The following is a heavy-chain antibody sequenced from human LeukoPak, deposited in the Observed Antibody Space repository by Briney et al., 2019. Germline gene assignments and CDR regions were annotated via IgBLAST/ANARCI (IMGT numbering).Heavy chain of an antibody. Sequence: GGSLRLSCAASGFTFSDYYMSWIRQAPGKGLEWVSYISSSGSTIYYADSVKGRFTISRDNAKNTLYLQMNSLRAEDTAVYYCARGASSSSLGNYYYYYYMDVWGKGTTVTVSS. D-gene: IGHD6-6*01. J-gene: IGHJ6*03. CDR1: GFTFSDYY. V-gene: IGHV3-11*04. CDR3: ARGASSSSLGNYYYYYYMDV. CDR2: ISSSGSTI.